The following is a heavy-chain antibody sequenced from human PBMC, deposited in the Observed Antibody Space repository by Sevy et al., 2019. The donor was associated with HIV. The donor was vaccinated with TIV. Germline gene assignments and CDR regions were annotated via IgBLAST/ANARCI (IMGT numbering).Heavy chain of an antibody. Sequence: GGSLRLSCAASGFTFSSYSMNWVRQAPGKGLEWVSYISGLNNYIYYADSVRGRFTISRDNTKNSLYLQMNSLRAEDTAVYYRARGASSGWDYFDYWGQGTLVTVSS. CDR1: GFTFSSYS. D-gene: IGHD6-19*01. CDR3: ARGASSGWDYFDY. CDR2: ISGLNNYI. J-gene: IGHJ4*02. V-gene: IGHV3-21*01.